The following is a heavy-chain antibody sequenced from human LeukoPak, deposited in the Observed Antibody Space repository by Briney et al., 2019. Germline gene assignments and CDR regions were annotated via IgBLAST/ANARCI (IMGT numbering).Heavy chain of an antibody. Sequence: GGSLRLSCAASGFTFSSYSMNWVRQAPGKGLEWVSSISSSSSYIYYADSVKGRFTISRDNSKNTLYLQMNSLRAEDTAVYYCARGRGYSQSNWVDPWGQGTMVTVSA. V-gene: IGHV3-21*04. CDR2: ISSSSSYI. CDR1: GFTFSSYS. CDR3: ARGRGYSQSNWVDP. J-gene: IGHJ5*02. D-gene: IGHD5-18*01.